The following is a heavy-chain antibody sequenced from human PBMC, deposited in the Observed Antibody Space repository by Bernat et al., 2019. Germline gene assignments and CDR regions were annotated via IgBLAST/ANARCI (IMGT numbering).Heavy chain of an antibody. V-gene: IGHV3-33*01. CDR3: ARDVSYTYYDYIWGSYRLIGIDY. D-gene: IGHD3-16*01. CDR2: IWDDGSNK. J-gene: IGHJ4*02. CDR1: GFTFSSYG. Sequence: QVQLVESGGGVVQPGRSLRLSCAASGFTFSSYGMHWVRQAPGKGLEWVAVIWDDGSNKYYADSVKGRFTISRDNSKNTLYLQMNSLRAEDTAVYYCARDVSYTYYDYIWGSYRLIGIDYWGQGTLVTVSS.